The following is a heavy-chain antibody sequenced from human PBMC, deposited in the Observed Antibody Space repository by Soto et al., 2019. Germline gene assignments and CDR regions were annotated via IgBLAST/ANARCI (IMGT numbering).Heavy chain of an antibody. CDR3: ARSLSIAALIPREGGYHVDY. CDR2: INHGGST. Sequence: TWAVFGGSFSGYYWSGSRQPPGKGLEWIGEINHGGSTNYNPSLKSRVTLSVDTSKNQLSLKLSSVTAADTAVYYCARSLSIAALIPREGGYHVDYWGHESLVT. CDR1: GGSFSGYY. V-gene: IGHV4-34*01. D-gene: IGHD6-6*01. J-gene: IGHJ4*01.